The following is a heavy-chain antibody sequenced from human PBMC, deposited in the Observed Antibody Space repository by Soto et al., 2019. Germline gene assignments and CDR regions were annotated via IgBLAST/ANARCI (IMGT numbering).Heavy chain of an antibody. V-gene: IGHV3-53*01. J-gene: IGHJ5*02. CDR2: HYSGGST. CDR3: ARHRHPRGTVGATSPLDP. D-gene: IGHD1-26*01. CDR1: GFSVSSND. Sequence: SLRLSCAISGFSVSSNDLSWVRQAPGKGLEWVSVHYSGGSTYYADSVQGRFTISRDKSNNTLYLQMRRVRAEDTAVYFCARHRHPRGTVGATSPLDPWGQGTQVTVSS.